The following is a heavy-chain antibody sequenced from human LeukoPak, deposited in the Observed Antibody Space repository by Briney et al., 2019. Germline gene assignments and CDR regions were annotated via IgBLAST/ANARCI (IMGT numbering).Heavy chain of an antibody. V-gene: IGHV1-69*05. D-gene: IGHD3-22*01. CDR2: IIPIFGTA. J-gene: IGHJ4*02. CDR1: GGTFSSYA. CDR3: ARDQGYYYDSSGLFDY. Sequence: ASVKVSCKASGGTFSSYAISWVRQAPGQGLEWMGRIIPIFGTANYAQKFQGRVTITTDESTSTAYMELSSLRSEDTAVYYCARDQGYYYDSSGLFDYWGQGTLVTVPS.